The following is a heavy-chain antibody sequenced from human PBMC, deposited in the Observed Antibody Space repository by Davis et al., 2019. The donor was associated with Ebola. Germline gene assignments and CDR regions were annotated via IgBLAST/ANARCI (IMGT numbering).Heavy chain of an antibody. CDR2: IWYDGSNK. V-gene: IGHV3-33*01. J-gene: IGHJ1*01. Sequence: PGGSLRLSCAASGFIFSSYAMHWVRQAPGKGLEWVAVIWYDGSNKYYADSVKGRFAISRDNSKSSLYLQMNSLRAEDTAVFYCVRGGSPTAYWGQGTPVTVSS. CDR3: VRGGSPTAY. CDR1: GFIFSSYA.